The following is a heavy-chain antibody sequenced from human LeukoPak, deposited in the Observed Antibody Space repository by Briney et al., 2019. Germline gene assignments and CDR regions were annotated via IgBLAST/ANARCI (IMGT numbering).Heavy chain of an antibody. CDR3: AREYTYYYDSSGSDSLGY. D-gene: IGHD3-22*01. CDR1: GFTFSIYA. Sequence: GGSLRLSCAASGFTFSIYAMSWVRQAPGKGLEWVSAISATDSRPYYADSVKGRFTISRDNSKNTLYLQMNSLRAEDTAVYYCAREYTYYYDSSGSDSLGYWGQGTLVTVSS. J-gene: IGHJ4*02. V-gene: IGHV3-23*01. CDR2: ISATDSRP.